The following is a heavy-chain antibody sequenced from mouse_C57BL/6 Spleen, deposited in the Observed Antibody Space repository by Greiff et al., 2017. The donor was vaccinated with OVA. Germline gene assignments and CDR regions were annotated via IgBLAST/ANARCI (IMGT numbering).Heavy chain of an antibody. J-gene: IGHJ4*01. D-gene: IGHD2-4*01. CDR1: GYAFSSSW. V-gene: IGHV1-82*01. CDR2: IYPGDGDT. CDR3: ARREIYYDYDYAMDY. Sequence: VQLQQSGPELVKPGASVKISCKASGYAFSSSWMNWVKQRPGKGLEWIGRIYPGDGDTNYNGKFKGKATLTADQSSSTAYMQLSSLTSEDSAVYFCARREIYYDYDYAMDYWGQGTSVTVSS.